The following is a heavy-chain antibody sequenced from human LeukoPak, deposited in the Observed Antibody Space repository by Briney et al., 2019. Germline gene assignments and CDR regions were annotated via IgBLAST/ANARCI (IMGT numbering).Heavy chain of an antibody. CDR1: GFTFDDYT. Sequence: PGGSLRLSCAASGFTFDDYTMHWVRQAPGKGLEWVSLISWDGGSTYYADSVKGRFTISRDNSKNSLYLQMNSLRTEDTALYYCAKGKNYYDSSGYFDYWGQGTLVTVSS. D-gene: IGHD3-22*01. V-gene: IGHV3-43*01. CDR3: AKGKNYYDSSGYFDY. J-gene: IGHJ4*02. CDR2: ISWDGGST.